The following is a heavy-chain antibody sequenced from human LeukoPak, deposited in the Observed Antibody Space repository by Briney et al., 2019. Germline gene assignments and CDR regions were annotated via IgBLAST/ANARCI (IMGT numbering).Heavy chain of an antibody. V-gene: IGHV4-34*01. Sequence: SETLSLTCAVYGGSFSGYYWSWIRQPPGKGLEWIREINHSGSTNYNPSLKSRVTISVDTSKNQFSLKLSSVTAADTAVYYCARVEVVVVAATLYYYYYMDVWGKGTTVTVSS. J-gene: IGHJ6*03. CDR1: GGSFSGYY. CDR3: ARVEVVVVAATLYYYYYMDV. CDR2: INHSGST. D-gene: IGHD2-15*01.